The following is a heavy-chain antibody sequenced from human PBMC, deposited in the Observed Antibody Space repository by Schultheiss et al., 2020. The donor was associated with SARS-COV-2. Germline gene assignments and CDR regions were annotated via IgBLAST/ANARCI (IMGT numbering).Heavy chain of an antibody. CDR2: ISWNSGSI. Sequence: GGSLRLSCAASGFTFDDYAMHWVRQAPGKGLEWVSGISWNSGSIGYVDSVKGRFTISRDNAKNSLYLQMNSLRAEDTAVYYCARDAGVTVTTTYYYYGMDVWGQGTTVTVSS. CDR1: GFTFDDYA. D-gene: IGHD4-17*01. J-gene: IGHJ6*02. CDR3: ARDAGVTVTTTYYYYGMDV. V-gene: IGHV3-9*01.